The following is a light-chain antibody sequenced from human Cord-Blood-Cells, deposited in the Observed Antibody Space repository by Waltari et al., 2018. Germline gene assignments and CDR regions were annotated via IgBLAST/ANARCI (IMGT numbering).Light chain of an antibody. CDR2: DVS. J-gene: IGLJ1*01. Sequence: QSALSQTSSVSGSPGQSVIIFWTGPSSDVGGYHYVSWYQQHPGKAPKLMLYDVSKRPSGVPDRCSGSKSGSTASLTISGLQAEDEADYYCCSYAGSYTYVFGTGTKVTVL. CDR1: SSDVGGYHY. V-gene: IGLV2-11*01. CDR3: CSYAGSYTYV.